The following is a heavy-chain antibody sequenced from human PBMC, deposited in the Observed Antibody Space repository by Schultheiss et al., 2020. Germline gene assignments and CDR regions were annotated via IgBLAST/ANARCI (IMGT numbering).Heavy chain of an antibody. D-gene: IGHD1-1*01. V-gene: IGHV3-15*01. CDR2: LKSKADGGTT. CDR1: GFTFRNAW. Sequence: GGSLRLSCAASGFTFRNAWMSWVRQAPGKGLEWVGRLKSKADGGTTDYAAPVKGRFTLSRDDSKNMLYLQMNRLKYEDTAVYYCTTETNVWPHNAFDIWGQGTMVTVSS. CDR3: TTETNVWPHNAFDI. J-gene: IGHJ3*02.